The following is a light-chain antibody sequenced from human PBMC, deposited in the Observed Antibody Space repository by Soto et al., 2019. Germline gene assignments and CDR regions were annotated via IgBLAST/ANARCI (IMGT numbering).Light chain of an antibody. CDR2: QVS. CDR1: GSDIGAYNS. CDR3: LPYTTSSTFV. Sequence: QSVLTQPASVSGSPGQSITISCTGTGSDIGAYNSVSWYQQHPGKAPKLIVFQVSFRPSAVSDRFSGSKSDNTASLTISGLQTEDEADYYCLPYTTSSTFVFGTGTKVTVL. V-gene: IGLV2-14*01. J-gene: IGLJ1*01.